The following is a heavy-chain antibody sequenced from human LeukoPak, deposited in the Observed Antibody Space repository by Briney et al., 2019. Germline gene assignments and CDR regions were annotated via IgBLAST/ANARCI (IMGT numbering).Heavy chain of an antibody. V-gene: IGHV3-49*04. CDR2: IRSKAYGGTT. D-gene: IGHD3-22*01. J-gene: IGHJ4*02. Sequence: PGGSLRLSCTASGLTFGDYAMSWVRQAPGKGLEWVGFIRSKAYGGTTEYAASVRGRFTISRDDSKSVAYLQMNSLKTEDTAVYYCSRGDYFYDRRGYFHFDYWGQGTLVTVSS. CDR1: GLTFGDYA. CDR3: SRGDYFYDRRGYFHFDY.